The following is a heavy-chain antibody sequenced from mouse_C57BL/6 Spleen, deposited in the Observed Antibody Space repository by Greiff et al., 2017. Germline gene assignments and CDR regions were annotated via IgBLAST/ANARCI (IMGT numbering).Heavy chain of an antibody. CDR1: GFTFSSYG. CDR3: ARLDDGYYHYLDY. V-gene: IGHV5-6*01. D-gene: IGHD2-3*01. CDR2: ISSGGSYT. J-gene: IGHJ2*01. Sequence: EVKLMESGGDLVKPGGSLKLSCAASGFTFSSYGMPWVRQTPDQRLEWVATISSGGSYTYYPDSVKGRFTISRDNAKNTLYLQMSRLKSEDTAMYYGARLDDGYYHYLDYWGQGTTLTVSS.